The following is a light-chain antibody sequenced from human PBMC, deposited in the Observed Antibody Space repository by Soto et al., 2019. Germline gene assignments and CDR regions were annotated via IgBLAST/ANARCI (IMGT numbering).Light chain of an antibody. Sequence: GMWNSAVAVSLTKRERATLSCRASHSVRSSLAWYQQKPGQAPRLLSHGASTRATGIPGRFSGSGSGTEFTLIISSLQSEDFAVYYCQQYNEWPETFGHGTKA. J-gene: IGKJ1*01. CDR1: HSVRSS. CDR3: QQYNEWPET. V-gene: IGKV3-15*01. CDR2: GAS.